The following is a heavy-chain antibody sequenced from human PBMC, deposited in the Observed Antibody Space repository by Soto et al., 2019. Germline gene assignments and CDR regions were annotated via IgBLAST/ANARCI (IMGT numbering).Heavy chain of an antibody. V-gene: IGHV1-8*01. CDR2: MNPNTGNT. CDR3: ARGRIVGAAFDY. D-gene: IGHD1-26*01. CDR1: GYTFTSSD. Sequence: QVQLVQSGAEVKKSGASVKVSCKASGYTFTSSDINWVRQATGQGLEWMGWMNPNTGNTGYTQRFEGRVTMTRNISITTAYMDLSSLRSDDTAVYYCARGRIVGAAFDYWGQGTLVTVSS. J-gene: IGHJ4*02.